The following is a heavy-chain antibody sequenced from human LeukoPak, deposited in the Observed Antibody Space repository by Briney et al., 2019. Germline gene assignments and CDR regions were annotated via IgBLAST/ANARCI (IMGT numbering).Heavy chain of an antibody. CDR1: GFTFANYA. Sequence: PGGSLRLSCVASGFTFANYAMHWVRQAPGKGLEYVSSILTNRVTKNYASSVKGRFTIARDNSKNTLYLQMGSLRGDDTAVYYCARDFDSGWTFDYWGLGTLVTVSS. J-gene: IGHJ4*02. D-gene: IGHD6-19*01. CDR2: ILTNRVTK. V-gene: IGHV3-64*01. CDR3: ARDFDSGWTFDY.